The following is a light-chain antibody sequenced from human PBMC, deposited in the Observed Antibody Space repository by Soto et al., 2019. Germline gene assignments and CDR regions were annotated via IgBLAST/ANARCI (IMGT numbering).Light chain of an antibody. CDR2: ATS. V-gene: IGKV1-39*01. CDR1: QTISHF. CDR3: QQSHSPPKT. Sequence: DMQMTQTPASLSASVGDRVTITCRASQTISHFLNWYQQRPGKVPKLLIYATSTLEGGVPSRFSGNGSGTEFTLTINSLPPEDFATYFCQQSHSPPKTFGQGTKVEIK. J-gene: IGKJ1*01.